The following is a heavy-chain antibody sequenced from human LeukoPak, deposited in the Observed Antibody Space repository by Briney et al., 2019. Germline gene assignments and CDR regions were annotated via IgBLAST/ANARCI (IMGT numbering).Heavy chain of an antibody. V-gene: IGHV1-2*02. CDR3: ARDLGWELPSYYFDY. J-gene: IGHJ4*02. CDR1: GYTFTGYY. Sequence: ASVNVSCKASGYTFTGYYMHWVRQAPGQGLEWMGWINPNSGGTNYAQKFQGRVTMTRDTSISTAYMELSRLRSDDTAVYYCARDLGWELPSYYFDYWGQGTLVTVSS. D-gene: IGHD1-26*01. CDR2: INPNSGGT.